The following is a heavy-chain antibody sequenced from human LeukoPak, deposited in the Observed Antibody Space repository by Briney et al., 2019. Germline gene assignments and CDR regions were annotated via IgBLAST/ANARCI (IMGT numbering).Heavy chain of an antibody. CDR1: GFTFSSYA. J-gene: IGHJ4*02. Sequence: GGSLRLSCAASGFTFSSYAMSWVRQAPGKGLKWVSGISGSGGSTYYADSVKGRFTISRDNSKNTLYLQMNSLRAEDTAVYYCAKDPNSSGWYYFDYWGQGTLVAVSS. D-gene: IGHD6-19*01. V-gene: IGHV3-23*01. CDR2: ISGSGGST. CDR3: AKDPNSSGWYYFDY.